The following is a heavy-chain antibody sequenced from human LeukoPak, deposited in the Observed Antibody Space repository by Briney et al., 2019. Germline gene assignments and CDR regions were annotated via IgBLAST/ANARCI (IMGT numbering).Heavy chain of an antibody. D-gene: IGHD3-16*01. CDR2: ISAYNGNT. V-gene: IGHV1-18*01. CDR1: GYTFTSYG. Sequence: GASVKVSCKASGYTFTSYGISWVRQAPGQGLEWMGWISAYNGNTNYAQKLQGRVTMTTDTSTSTAYMELRSLRSDDTAVYYCARAKGGPDYYYYMDVWGKGTTVTVSS. CDR3: ARAKGGPDYYYYMDV. J-gene: IGHJ6*03.